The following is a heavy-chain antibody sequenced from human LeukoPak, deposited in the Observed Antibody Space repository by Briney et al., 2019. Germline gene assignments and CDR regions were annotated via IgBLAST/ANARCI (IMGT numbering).Heavy chain of an antibody. J-gene: IGHJ4*02. CDR1: GFIFSSYG. V-gene: IGHV3-30*18. Sequence: GGSLRLSCAASGFIFSSYGMHWVRQAPGKGLEWVAVISYDGSNTYYADSVKGRFTVSRDNSKNTLYLQMNSLRAEDTAVYYCAKDDSQNYYGSGSYYWGYFDYWGQGTLVTVSS. CDR2: ISYDGSNT. CDR3: AKDDSQNYYGSGSYYWGYFDY. D-gene: IGHD3-10*01.